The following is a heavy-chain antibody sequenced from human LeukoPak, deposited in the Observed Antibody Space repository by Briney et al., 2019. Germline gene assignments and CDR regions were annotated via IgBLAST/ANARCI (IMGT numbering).Heavy chain of an antibody. Sequence: SETLSLTCTVSGGSISSYYWSWIRQPPGKGLEWIGYIYYSGSTNYNPSLKSRVTISVDTSKNQFSLKLSSVTAADTAVYYCARDRPSIDCSGGSCLKVDWFDPWGQGTLVTVSS. CDR1: GGSISSYY. CDR3: ARDRPSIDCSGGSCLKVDWFDP. D-gene: IGHD2-15*01. V-gene: IGHV4-59*01. J-gene: IGHJ5*02. CDR2: IYYSGST.